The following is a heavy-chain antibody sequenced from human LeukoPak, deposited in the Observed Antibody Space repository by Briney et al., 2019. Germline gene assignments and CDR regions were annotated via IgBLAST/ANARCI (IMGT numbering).Heavy chain of an antibody. V-gene: IGHV3-30-3*01. Sequence: GRSLRLSCAASGFTFSSYAMHWVRQAPGKGLEWVAVISYDGSSKYYADSVKGRFTISRDNSKNTLYLQMNSLRAEDTAVYYCARALPRIAVAGTYFDYWGQGTLVTVSS. D-gene: IGHD6-19*01. CDR1: GFTFSSYA. J-gene: IGHJ4*02. CDR2: ISYDGSSK. CDR3: ARALPRIAVAGTYFDY.